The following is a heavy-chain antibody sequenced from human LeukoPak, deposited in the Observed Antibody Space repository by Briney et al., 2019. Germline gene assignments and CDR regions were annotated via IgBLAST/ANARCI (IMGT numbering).Heavy chain of an antibody. Sequence: PGGSLRLSCAASGFSFSTYAMSWVRQAPGKGLEWVSLISGSGGSTYYTDSVKGRSTISRDNSKNTLYLHMNSLRAVDTAIYYCAKERLTTTAFDYWGQGTLVTVSS. D-gene: IGHD4-17*01. CDR1: GFSFSTYA. J-gene: IGHJ4*02. CDR2: ISGSGGST. V-gene: IGHV3-23*01. CDR3: AKERLTTTAFDY.